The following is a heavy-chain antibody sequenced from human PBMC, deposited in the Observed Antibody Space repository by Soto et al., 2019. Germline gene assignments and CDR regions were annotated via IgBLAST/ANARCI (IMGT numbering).Heavy chain of an antibody. Sequence: GGSLRLSCAASGFTFSSYAMHWVRQAPGKGLEWVAVISYDGSNKYYADSVKGRFTISRDNSKNTLYLQMNSLRAEDTAVYYCAREYDSSAYFDYWGQGTLVTVSS. CDR2: ISYDGSNK. V-gene: IGHV3-30-3*01. J-gene: IGHJ4*02. CDR1: GFTFSSYA. CDR3: AREYDSSAYFDY. D-gene: IGHD3-22*01.